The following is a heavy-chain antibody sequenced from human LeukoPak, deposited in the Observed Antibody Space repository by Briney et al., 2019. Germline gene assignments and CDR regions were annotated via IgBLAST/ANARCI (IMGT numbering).Heavy chain of an antibody. Sequence: GGSLRLSCAASGFTFSAYSMNWVRQAPGKEMEWISYISSATTNIHYADSVKGRFSISRDNAKNTLYLQMNSLRDEDTAVYYCANQEYYYGSGSYYNPLPFDYWGQGTQVTVSS. CDR2: ISSATTNI. CDR3: ANQEYYYGSGSYYNPLPFDY. J-gene: IGHJ4*02. V-gene: IGHV3-48*02. D-gene: IGHD3-10*01. CDR1: GFTFSAYS.